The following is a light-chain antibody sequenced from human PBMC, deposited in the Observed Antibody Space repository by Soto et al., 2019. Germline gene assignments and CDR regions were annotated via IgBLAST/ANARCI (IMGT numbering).Light chain of an antibody. CDR1: QSVSSY. CDR2: AAS. CDR3: QKRRNLPPLT. J-gene: IGKJ4*01. Sequence: EIVLTQSPATLSLSPGERATLSCRASQSVSSYLAWYQQKPGQAPRLRIYAASNRATGIPARFSGSGSGTDFTLTISRREPEDFAVYYCQKRRNLPPLTFGGGTKVEIK. V-gene: IGKV3-11*01.